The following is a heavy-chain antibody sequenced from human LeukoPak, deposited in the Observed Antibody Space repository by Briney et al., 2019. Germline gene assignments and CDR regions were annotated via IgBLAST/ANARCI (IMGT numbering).Heavy chain of an antibody. V-gene: IGHV3-13*01. J-gene: IGHJ4*02. CDR3: ARDMRDTAMPYFDY. CDR2: IGTVDDT. CDR1: GFTFSTYD. D-gene: IGHD5-18*01. Sequence: PGGSLRLSCAASGFTFSTYDMHWVRQVTGKGLEWVSAIGTVDDTYYLGSVKGRFTISRDNAKNSLYLQMNSLRAEDTAVYYCARDMRDTAMPYFDYWGQGTLVTVSS.